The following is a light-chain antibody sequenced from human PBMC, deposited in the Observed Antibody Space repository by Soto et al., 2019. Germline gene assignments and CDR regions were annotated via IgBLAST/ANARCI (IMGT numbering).Light chain of an antibody. CDR1: QSVSSN. CDR3: EQDTNWPLYT. CDR2: GAS. Sequence: EIVMTQSPATLSVSPGERATLSCRASQSVSSNLAWYQQKPGQAPTLLIYGASTRTTGIPARFSGSGSGTEFTLTVSSLQSEDFAVYYCEQDTNWPLYTFGQGTKLEIK. V-gene: IGKV3-15*01. J-gene: IGKJ2*01.